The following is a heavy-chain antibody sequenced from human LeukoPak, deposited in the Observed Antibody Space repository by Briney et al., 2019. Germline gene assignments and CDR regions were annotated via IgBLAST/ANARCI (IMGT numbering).Heavy chain of an antibody. D-gene: IGHD3-22*01. J-gene: IGHJ4*02. V-gene: IGHV1-69*13. CDR2: IIPIFGTA. Sequence: ASVKVSCKGSGGSCSSYASSWVRQGPGQGLEWMGGIIPIFGTANYAQKCQGRVTITADAPTSTAYPERSTLRPQHTRLYYSARDRGSGYYLDYSGQRTLVTASP. CDR1: GGSCSSYA. CDR3: ARDRGSGYYLDY.